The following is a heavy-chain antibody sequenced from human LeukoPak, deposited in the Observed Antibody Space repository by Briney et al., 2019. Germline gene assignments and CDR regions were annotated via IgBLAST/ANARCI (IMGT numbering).Heavy chain of an antibody. J-gene: IGHJ4*02. V-gene: IGHV3-23*01. D-gene: IGHD1-26*01. Sequence: PGGFLRLSCAASGFTFSRYAMSWVRQAPGKGLEWVSSISGSGGSTYYADSVKGRFTISRDNAKNSLYLQMNSLRAEDTAVYYCARGASGSVDYWGQGTLVTVSS. CDR3: ARGASGSVDY. CDR1: GFTFSRYA. CDR2: ISGSGGST.